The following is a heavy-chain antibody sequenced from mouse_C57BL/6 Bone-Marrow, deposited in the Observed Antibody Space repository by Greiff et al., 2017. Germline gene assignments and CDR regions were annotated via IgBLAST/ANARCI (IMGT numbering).Heavy chain of an antibody. J-gene: IGHJ3*01. CDR3: ARGDRLLSWFAY. V-gene: IGHV1-81*01. D-gene: IGHD2-1*01. CDR1: GYTFTDYR. Sequence: QVQLQQSGAELVRPGASVKLSCTASGYTFTDYRISWVKQSPGQGLEWIGVIYPSSGTTCYNQKFKGKATLTADTSSSTAYMELRSLTSEDSAVYVFARGDRLLSWFAYWGQGTLVTVSA. CDR2: IYPSSGTT.